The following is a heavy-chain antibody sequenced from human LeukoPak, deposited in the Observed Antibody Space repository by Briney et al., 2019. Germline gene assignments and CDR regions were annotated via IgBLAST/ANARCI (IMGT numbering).Heavy chain of an antibody. V-gene: IGHV3-74*01. Sequence: GGSLRLSCTASGFTFSSYWMQWVRQAPGKGLVWVSRINSDGSSPSYADSVKGRFTISRDNSKNTLYLQMNNLSAEDTAVYCCARETSGSFPYWGQGALVSVSS. J-gene: IGHJ4*02. CDR1: GFTFSSYW. CDR3: ARETSGSFPY. D-gene: IGHD2-15*01. CDR2: INSDGSSP.